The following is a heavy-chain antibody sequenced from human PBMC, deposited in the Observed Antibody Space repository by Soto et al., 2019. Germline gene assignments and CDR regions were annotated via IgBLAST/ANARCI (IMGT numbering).Heavy chain of an antibody. J-gene: IGHJ6*03. CDR1: GFTVSSNY. CDR2: IYSGGST. Sequence: EVQLVESGRGLVQPGGSLRLSCAASGFTVSSNYMSWVRQAPGKGLEWVSVIYSGGSTYYADSVKGRFTISTHNSKNTLYLQMNSLRAEDTAVYYCARGITMVRGVTLYYMDVWGKGTTVTVSS. V-gene: IGHV3-53*04. CDR3: ARGITMVRGVTLYYMDV. D-gene: IGHD3-10*01.